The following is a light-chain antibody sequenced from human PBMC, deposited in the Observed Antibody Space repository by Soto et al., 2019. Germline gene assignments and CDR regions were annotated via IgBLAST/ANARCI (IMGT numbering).Light chain of an antibody. CDR2: GAS. CDR3: QQYNNWPPDRT. CDR1: QSVGSN. J-gene: IGKJ1*01. V-gene: IGKV3-15*01. Sequence: EIVMTQSPATLSVSPGERATLSCRASQSVGSNLAWYQQKPGQAPRLLIYGASTRATGIPARFSGSGSGTVFTLTISSLLSEDFAIYFCQQYNNWPPDRTFGQGTKVEIK.